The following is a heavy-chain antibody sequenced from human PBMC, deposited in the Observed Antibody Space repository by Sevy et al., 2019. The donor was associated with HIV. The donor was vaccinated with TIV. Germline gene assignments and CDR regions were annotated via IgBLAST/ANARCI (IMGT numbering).Heavy chain of an antibody. D-gene: IGHD3-22*01. CDR1: GFTFSSYG. Sequence: GGSLRLSCAASGFTFSSYGMHWVRQAPGKGLEWVAVISYDGSSKYYADSVKGRFTISRDNSKNTLYLQMNSLRAEDTAVYYCAKDPNYYDSSGYAGWGQGTLVTVSS. CDR2: ISYDGSSK. J-gene: IGHJ1*01. CDR3: AKDPNYYDSSGYAG. V-gene: IGHV3-30*18.